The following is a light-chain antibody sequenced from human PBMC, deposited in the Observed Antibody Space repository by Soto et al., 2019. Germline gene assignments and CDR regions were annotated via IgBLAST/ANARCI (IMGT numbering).Light chain of an antibody. CDR1: QRISNY. CDR3: QQSYGTPLT. Sequence: DMEMTQSPSSLSASVGDRVTITCRAGQRISNYLNWYQHKPGKVPKLLIYAASSLQSGVPTRFSGSGSGTDFTLTINSLQPEDFATYYCQQSYGTPLTFGGGTKIEIK. J-gene: IGKJ4*01. CDR2: AAS. V-gene: IGKV1-39*01.